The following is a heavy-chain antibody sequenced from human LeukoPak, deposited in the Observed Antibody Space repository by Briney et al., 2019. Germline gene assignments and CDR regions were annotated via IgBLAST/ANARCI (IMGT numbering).Heavy chain of an antibody. CDR2: ISGSGGST. V-gene: IGHV3-23*01. J-gene: IGHJ3*02. Sequence: GGSLRLSCAASGLTFSSYAMSWVRQTPGKGLEWGSAISGSGGSTYYADSVKGRFTISRDNSKNTLYLQMNSLRAEDTAVYYCAKDLGSSGWHMDDAFDIWGQGTMVTVSS. CDR3: AKDLGSSGWHMDDAFDI. CDR1: GLTFSSYA. D-gene: IGHD6-19*01.